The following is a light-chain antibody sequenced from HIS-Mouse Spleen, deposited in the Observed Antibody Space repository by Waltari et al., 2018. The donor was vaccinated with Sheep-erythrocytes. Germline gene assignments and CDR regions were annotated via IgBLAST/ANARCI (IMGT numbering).Light chain of an antibody. V-gene: IGLV2-11*01. J-gene: IGLJ1*01. CDR2: DVS. Sequence: QSALTKPRSVSGSPGLSVPFSCTETSSDVGGLNYVPWYQQHPGKAPKLMIYDVSKRPSGVPDRFSDSKSGNTASLTISGLQAEDEADYYCCSYAGSYNHVFATGTKVTVL. CDR1: SSDVGGLNY. CDR3: CSYAGSYNHV.